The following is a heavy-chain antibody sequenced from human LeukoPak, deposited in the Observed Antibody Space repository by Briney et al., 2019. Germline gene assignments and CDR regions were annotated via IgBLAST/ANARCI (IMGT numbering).Heavy chain of an antibody. CDR3: ATAWRGYSSSLLDY. V-gene: IGHV3-74*01. CDR1: GLIFSSYW. D-gene: IGHD6-6*01. CDR2: INSDGSST. J-gene: IGHJ4*02. Sequence: GGPLRLSCAAFGLIFSSYWMHWVRKAPGKGLVGFSLINSDGSSTSYADSVKGRFTISRDNAKNALYLQMNSLRAEDTAVYYCATAWRGYSSSLLDYWGQGTLVTVSS.